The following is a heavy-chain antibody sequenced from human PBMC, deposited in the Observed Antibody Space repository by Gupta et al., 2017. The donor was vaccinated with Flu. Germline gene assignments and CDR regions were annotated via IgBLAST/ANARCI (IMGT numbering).Heavy chain of an antibody. D-gene: IGHD6-19*01. J-gene: IGHJ4*02. CDR3: ARGPDIAVVGTIATNFFDN. CDR2: IKSSSSTI. V-gene: IGHV3-48*02. CDR1: GVTFRGLG. Sequence: GHLGESGRGFVQRGPAVPLCSAASGVTFRGLGVHCVRQSQGKGLEWVSYIKSSSSTINNGGSVKGRFTISRDNAKTTQYLQLNGLGDEDTAIYDCARGPDIAVVGTIATNFFDNWGQGALVTVSS.